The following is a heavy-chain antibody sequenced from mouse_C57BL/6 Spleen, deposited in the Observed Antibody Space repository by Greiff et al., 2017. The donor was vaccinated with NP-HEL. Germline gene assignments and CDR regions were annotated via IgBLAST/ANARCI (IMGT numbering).Heavy chain of an antibody. CDR1: GFTFSSYA. V-gene: IGHV5-4*01. CDR2: ISDGGSYP. CDR3: ARLLVYYDYDEFAY. D-gene: IGHD2-4*01. Sequence: EVQGVESGGGLVKPGGSLKLSCAASGFTFSSYAMSWVRQTPEKRLEWVATISDGGSYPYYPDNVKGRFTISRDNAKNNRYLQMSHLKSEDTAMYYCARLLVYYDYDEFAYWGQGTLVTVAA. J-gene: IGHJ3*01.